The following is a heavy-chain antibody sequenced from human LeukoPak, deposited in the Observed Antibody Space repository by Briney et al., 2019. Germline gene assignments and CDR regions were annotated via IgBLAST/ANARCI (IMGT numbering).Heavy chain of an antibody. J-gene: IGHJ4*02. Sequence: SETLSLTCAVYGGSFSGYYWSWIRQPPGKGLEWIGEINHSGSTNYNPSLKSRVTISVDTSKNQFPLKLSSVTAADTAVYYCARGGRSSGWYYFDYWGQGTLVTVSS. CDR2: INHSGST. CDR1: GGSFSGYY. CDR3: ARGGRSSGWYYFDY. V-gene: IGHV4-34*01. D-gene: IGHD6-19*01.